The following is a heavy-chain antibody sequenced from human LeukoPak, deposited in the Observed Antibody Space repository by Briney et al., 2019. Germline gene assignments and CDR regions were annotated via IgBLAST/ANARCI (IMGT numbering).Heavy chain of an antibody. CDR1: GGSISSGSYY. CDR2: IYTGGST. CDR3: ARDRSHVWYGELSPFDP. Sequence: SETLSLTCTVSGGSISSGSYYWSWIRQPAGKGLEWIGRIYTGGSTNYNPSLKSRVTISVDTSKNQFSLKLSSVTAADTAVYYCARDRSHVWYGELSPFDPWGQGTLVTVSS. J-gene: IGHJ5*02. V-gene: IGHV4-61*02. D-gene: IGHD3-10*01.